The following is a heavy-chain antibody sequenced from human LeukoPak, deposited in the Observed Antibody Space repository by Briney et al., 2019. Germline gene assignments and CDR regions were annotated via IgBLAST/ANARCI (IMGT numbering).Heavy chain of an antibody. J-gene: IGHJ4*02. CDR3: ATLNSYCDNRGRPLVPY. Sequence: ASLKVSCNISGYTLIDFSMHWVRQAPGKGRAGMGGFNREDDEAVNAPEVQGRVTVTKATSTATAYMELNSLRPEDTAVYYCATLNSYCDNRGRPLVPYWGQGTLVTVSS. CDR2: FNREDDEA. V-gene: IGHV1-24*01. CDR1: GYTLIDFS. D-gene: IGHD3-22*01.